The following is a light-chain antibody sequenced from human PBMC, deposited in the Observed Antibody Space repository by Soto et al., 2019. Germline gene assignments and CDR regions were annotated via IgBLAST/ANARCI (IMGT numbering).Light chain of an antibody. V-gene: IGKV3-20*01. Sequence: EIVLTQSPGTLSLSPGERATLSFRASQSVSNNYLAWYQQKPGQAPRLLIYGASNRATSIPDRLSGSGSGKDFTLTISRLEPEDFAVYYCQQYGSSGTFGQGTKVEIK. J-gene: IGKJ1*01. CDR1: QSVSNNY. CDR3: QQYGSSGT. CDR2: GAS.